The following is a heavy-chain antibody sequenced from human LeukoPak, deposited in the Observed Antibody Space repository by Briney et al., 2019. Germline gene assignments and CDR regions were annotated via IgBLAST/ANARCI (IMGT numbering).Heavy chain of an antibody. CDR3: ARGPYCSSTSCYPEAFDY. CDR2: IYYSGST. D-gene: IGHD2-2*01. V-gene: IGHV4-59*08. Sequence: PSETLSLTCTVSGGSISSYYWSWIRQPPGKGLEWIGYIYYSGSTNYNPSLKSRVTISVDTSKNQFSLKLSSVTAADTAVYYCARGPYCSSTSCYPEAFDYWGQGTLVTVSS. J-gene: IGHJ4*02. CDR1: GGSISSYY.